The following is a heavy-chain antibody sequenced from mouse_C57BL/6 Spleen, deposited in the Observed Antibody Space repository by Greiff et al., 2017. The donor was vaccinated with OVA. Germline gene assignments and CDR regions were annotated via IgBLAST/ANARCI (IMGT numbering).Heavy chain of an antibody. J-gene: IGHJ2*01. CDR2: IYPRSGNT. D-gene: IGHD1-1*01. CDR1: GYTFTSYG. CDR3: ARFLTTVVAGDYFDY. V-gene: IGHV1-81*01. Sequence: VQLQESGAELARPGASVKLSCKASGYTFTSYGISWVKQSTGQGLEWIGEIYPRSGNTYYNEKFKGKATLTADKSSSTAYMELRSLTSEDSAVYFCARFLTTVVAGDYFDYWGQGTTLTVSS.